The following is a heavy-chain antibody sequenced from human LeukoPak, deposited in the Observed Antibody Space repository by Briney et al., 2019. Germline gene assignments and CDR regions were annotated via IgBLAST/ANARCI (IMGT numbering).Heavy chain of an antibody. CDR1: GGSFSSYY. D-gene: IGHD6-19*01. J-gene: IGHJ4*02. CDR2: VYYSGTT. CDR3: ARGGIAVPGMRYYFDY. V-gene: IGHV4-59*01. Sequence: SETLSLTCTVSGGSFSSYYWTWIRQSPGKGLEWIGYVYYSGTTKYNPSLKSRVTISVDTSKNHFSLKLNSVTAADTAVYYCARGGIAVPGMRYYFDYWGQGTLVTVSS.